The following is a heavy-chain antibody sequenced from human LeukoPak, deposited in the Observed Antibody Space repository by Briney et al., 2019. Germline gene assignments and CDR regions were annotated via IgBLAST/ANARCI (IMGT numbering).Heavy chain of an antibody. Sequence: GGSLRLSCAASGFTFSSYAMSWVRQAPGKGLGWVSAISGSGGSTYYVDSVKGRFTISRDNSKDTLYLQMNSLRAEDTAVYYCAKAQGGYEGNYWGQGTLVTVSS. CDR2: ISGSGGST. CDR1: GFTFSSYA. D-gene: IGHD5-12*01. J-gene: IGHJ4*02. V-gene: IGHV3-23*01. CDR3: AKAQGGYEGNY.